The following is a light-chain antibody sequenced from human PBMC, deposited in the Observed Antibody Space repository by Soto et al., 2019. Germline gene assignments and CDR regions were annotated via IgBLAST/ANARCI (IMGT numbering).Light chain of an antibody. J-gene: IGKJ5*01. CDR3: QQGSHWPPIT. CDR1: QSVNTF. CDR2: DAS. V-gene: IGKV3-11*01. Sequence: EIVLTQAPATLSLSPGERATLSCRASQSVNTFLLWYQHRPGQAPRVLIYDASDRATGIPDRFRGSGSGTDFTLTISSRETEDAGIYYYQQGSHWPPITFGQGKRLEV.